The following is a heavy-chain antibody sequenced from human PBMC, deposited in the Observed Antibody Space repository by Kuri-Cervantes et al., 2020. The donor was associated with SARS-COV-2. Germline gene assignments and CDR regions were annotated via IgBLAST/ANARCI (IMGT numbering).Heavy chain of an antibody. V-gene: IGHV1-69*13. CDR2: IIPIFGTA. CDR1: GGTFSSYA. CDR3: ARGIVVPATTRWNWFDP. J-gene: IGHJ5*02. Sequence: SVKVSCKASGGTFSSYAISWVRQAPGQGLEWMGGIIPIFGTANYAQKFQGRVTITADESTSTAYMELSSLRSEDTAVYYCARGIVVPATTRWNWFDPWGQETLVTVSS. D-gene: IGHD2-2*01.